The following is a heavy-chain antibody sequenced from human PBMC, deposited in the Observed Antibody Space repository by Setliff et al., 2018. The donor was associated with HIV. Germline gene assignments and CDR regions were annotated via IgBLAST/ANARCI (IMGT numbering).Heavy chain of an antibody. J-gene: IGHJ4*02. CDR2: VYTSGST. Sequence: SETLSLTCTVSGDSINNYYWSWIRQPPGKGLEWIGYVYTSGSTNYNPSLKSRVTISVDTSKNQFSLKLSSVTAADTAVYYCAREGLPTPYYFDYWGQGTLVTISS. CDR3: AREGLPTPYYFDY. V-gene: IGHV4-4*08. CDR1: GDSINNYY.